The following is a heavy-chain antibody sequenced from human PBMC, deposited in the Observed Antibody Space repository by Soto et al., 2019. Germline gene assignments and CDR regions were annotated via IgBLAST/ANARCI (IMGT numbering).Heavy chain of an antibody. J-gene: IGHJ3*02. Sequence: SVKVSCKASGDTFSTYTITWMRQAPGQGLEWMGGIIPRSATSNYAQKFQGRVTITADKSTSTAYMELSSLRSEDTAVYYCARADCSSTSCYFALDNAFDIWGQGTMVTVSS. V-gene: IGHV1-69*06. D-gene: IGHD2-2*01. CDR1: GDTFSTYT. CDR2: IIPRSATS. CDR3: ARADCSSTSCYFALDNAFDI.